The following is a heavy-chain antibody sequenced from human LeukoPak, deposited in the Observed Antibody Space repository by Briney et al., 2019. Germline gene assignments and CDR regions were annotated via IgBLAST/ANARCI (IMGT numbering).Heavy chain of an antibody. V-gene: IGHV4-34*01. CDR3: ARTMIGEGRVVDP. J-gene: IGHJ5*02. D-gene: IGHD3-10*02. CDR2: INHSGST. CDR1: GGSFSGYY. Sequence: SETQSLTCAVYGGSFSGYYWSWIRQPPGKGLEWIGEINHSGSTNYNPSLKSRVTISVDTSKNQFSLKLSSVTAADTAVYYCARTMIGEGRVVDPWGQGTLVTVSS.